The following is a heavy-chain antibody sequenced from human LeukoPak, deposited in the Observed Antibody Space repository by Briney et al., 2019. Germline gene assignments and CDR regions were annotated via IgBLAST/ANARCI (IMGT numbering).Heavy chain of an antibody. V-gene: IGHV4-30-2*01. Sequence: SETLSLTCAVSGGSISSGGYSWSWIRQPPGKGLEWIGYIYHSGSTYYNPSLKSRVTISVDRSKNQFSLKLSSVTAADTAVYYCARGPYSSSWPIDYWGQGTLVTVSS. J-gene: IGHJ4*02. CDR1: GGSISSGGYS. CDR2: IYHSGST. D-gene: IGHD6-13*01. CDR3: ARGPYSSSWPIDY.